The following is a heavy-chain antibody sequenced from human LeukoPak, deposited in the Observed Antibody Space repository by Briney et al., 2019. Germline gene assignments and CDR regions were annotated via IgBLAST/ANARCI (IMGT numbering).Heavy chain of an antibody. J-gene: IGHJ2*01. CDR3: ARDWVGSSHWYFDL. D-gene: IGHD2-15*01. V-gene: IGHV4-59*01. CDR2: IYYSGST. Sequence: SETLSLTCTVSGGSISSYYWSWIRQPPGKGLEWIGYIYYSGSTNYNPSLKSRVTISVDTSKNQFSLKLGSVTAADTAVYYCARDWVGSSHWYFDLWGRGTLVTVSS. CDR1: GGSISSYY.